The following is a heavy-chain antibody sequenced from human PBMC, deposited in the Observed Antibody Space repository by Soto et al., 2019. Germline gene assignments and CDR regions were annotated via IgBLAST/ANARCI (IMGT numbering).Heavy chain of an antibody. V-gene: IGHV1-3*01. CDR1: GYTFTNYA. D-gene: IGHD2-2*01. CDR3: ARAGYCSSTSCSDAFDI. J-gene: IGHJ3*02. CDR2: INAGNGNT. Sequence: QVQFVQSGAELKKPGASVKVSCKASGYTFTNYAMHWVRQAPGQRLEWMGWINAGNGNTKYSQKFQGRVTITRDTSVRTAYVELTSLRADDTAVYSCARAGYCSSTSCSDAFDIWGQGTLVTVSS.